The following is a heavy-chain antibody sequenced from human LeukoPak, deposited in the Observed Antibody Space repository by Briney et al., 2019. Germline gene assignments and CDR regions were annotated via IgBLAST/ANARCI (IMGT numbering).Heavy chain of an antibody. CDR3: ARLAMVRDDAFDI. Sequence: ASVKVSCKASGYTSTSYYMHWVRQAPGQGLEWMGIINPSGGSTSYAQKFQGRVTMTRDTSTSTVYMELSSLRSEDTAVYYCARLAMVRDDAFDIWGQGTMVTVSS. CDR1: GYTSTSYY. CDR2: INPSGGST. J-gene: IGHJ3*02. V-gene: IGHV1-46*01. D-gene: IGHD3-10*01.